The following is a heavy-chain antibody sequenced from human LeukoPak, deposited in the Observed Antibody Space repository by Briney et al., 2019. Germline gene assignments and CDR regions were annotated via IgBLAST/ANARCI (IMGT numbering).Heavy chain of an antibody. V-gene: IGHV4-59*01. CDR3: ARTGQQLVFAS. D-gene: IGHD6-13*01. CDR1: GGSISSYY. Sequence: SETLSLTCTVSGGSISSYYWHWIRQPPGKGLEWIGCIYDSGTTNYNPSLKSRVTISGDTSKNQFSLKLSSVTAADTAVYFCARTGQQLVFASWGQGTLATISS. J-gene: IGHJ5*01. CDR2: IYDSGTT.